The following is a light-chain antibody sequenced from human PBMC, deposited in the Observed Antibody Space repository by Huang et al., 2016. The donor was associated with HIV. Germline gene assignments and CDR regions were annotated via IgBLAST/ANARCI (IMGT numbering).Light chain of an antibody. CDR1: QSVNSN. CDR2: GAS. V-gene: IGKV3-15*01. CDR3: QQYNNWPPIT. J-gene: IGKJ5*01. Sequence: EIVMTQSPATLSVSPGARATLSCRASQSVNSNLAWYQQKPGQAPRLLRDGASTRATGIPSRFRCSGSGTEFTLTISSLQSEDFALYYCQQYNNWPPITFGQGTRLEIK.